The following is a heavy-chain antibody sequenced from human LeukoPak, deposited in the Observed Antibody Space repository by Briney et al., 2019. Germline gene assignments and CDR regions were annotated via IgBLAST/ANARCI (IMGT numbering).Heavy chain of an antibody. J-gene: IGHJ5*02. Sequence: ASVKVSCKASGYTFISYDINWVRQATGQGLEWMGWMNPNSGNTGYAQKFQGGVTMTRNTSISTAYMELSSLRSEDTAGYYCARGRTTVTYNWFDPWGQGTLVTVSS. CDR1: GYTFISYD. CDR2: MNPNSGNT. CDR3: ARGRTTVTYNWFDP. V-gene: IGHV1-8*01. D-gene: IGHD4-17*01.